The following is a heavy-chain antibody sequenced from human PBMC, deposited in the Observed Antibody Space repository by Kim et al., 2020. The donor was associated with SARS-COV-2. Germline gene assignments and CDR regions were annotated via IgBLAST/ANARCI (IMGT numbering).Heavy chain of an antibody. J-gene: IGHJ6*02. D-gene: IGHD3-10*02. V-gene: IGHV4-59*12. Sequence: SGSTNYNPPLKRRVTISVDTSKKQFSLTLNSMTAADTGVYYCARVFRGMDVWGQGTTVIVSS. CDR3: ARVFRGMDV. CDR2: SGST.